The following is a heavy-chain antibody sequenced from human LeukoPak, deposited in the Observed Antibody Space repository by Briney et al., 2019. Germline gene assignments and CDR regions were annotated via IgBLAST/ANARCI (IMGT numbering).Heavy chain of an antibody. CDR3: ARGAAEGLDY. J-gene: IGHJ4*02. V-gene: IGHV1-3*01. D-gene: IGHD6-13*01. Sequence: ASVKVSCKASGYTFTSYSVHWVRQAPGQRLEWMGWINAGNGNTKYSQKFQGRVTITRDTSANTAYMELSNLTSEDTAVYHCARGAAEGLDYWGQGILVTVSS. CDR2: INAGNGNT. CDR1: GYTFTSYS.